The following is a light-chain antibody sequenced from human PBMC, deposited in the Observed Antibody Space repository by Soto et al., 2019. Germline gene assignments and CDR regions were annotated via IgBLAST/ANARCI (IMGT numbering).Light chain of an antibody. CDR3: QQRKSYPIT. J-gene: IGKJ5*01. CDR2: AAS. V-gene: IGKV1-9*01. CDR1: QDINTY. Sequence: DIQLTQSPSFLSASVGDRVTITCRASQDINTYLAWYQQKPGKAPKLLIFAASTLQNGVPSRFSGSGSGTEFTFTITSLQPEDFATYDGQQRKSYPITFGQGTRLEIK.